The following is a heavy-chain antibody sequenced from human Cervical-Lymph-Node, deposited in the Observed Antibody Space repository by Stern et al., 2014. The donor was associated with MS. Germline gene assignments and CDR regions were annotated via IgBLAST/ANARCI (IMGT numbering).Heavy chain of an antibody. D-gene: IGHD6-19*01. V-gene: IGHV1-69*01. J-gene: IGHJ5*02. Sequence: QVQLVESGAEVKKPGASVKVSCKASGGTLSSYDITWVRQPPGPGIARMGWTIPIFGAANYAQKFQGRVTITTDESTSTAYMELSSRRSEDTAVYYCARAKSAHSSGQNWFDPWGQGTLVTVSS. CDR1: GGTLSSYD. CDR3: ARAKSAHSSGQNWFDP. CDR2: TIPIFGAA.